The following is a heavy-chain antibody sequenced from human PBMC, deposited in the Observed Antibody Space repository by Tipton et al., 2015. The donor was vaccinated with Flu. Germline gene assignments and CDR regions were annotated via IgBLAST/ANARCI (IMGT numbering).Heavy chain of an antibody. D-gene: IGHD3-16*01. V-gene: IGHV1-69*01. Sequence: QLVQSGAEVKKPGSSVKVSCKASGGTFSSYAISWVRQAPGQGLEWMGGIIPIFGTANYAQKFQGRVTITADESTSTAYMELSSRRAEDTAGDCGGSPPPGDCDLGGGKNPPVYYYYGMDVWGQGTTVTVSS. CDR3: GSPPPGDCDLGGGKNPPVYYYYGMDV. CDR2: IIPIFGTA. J-gene: IGHJ6*02. CDR1: GGTFSSYA.